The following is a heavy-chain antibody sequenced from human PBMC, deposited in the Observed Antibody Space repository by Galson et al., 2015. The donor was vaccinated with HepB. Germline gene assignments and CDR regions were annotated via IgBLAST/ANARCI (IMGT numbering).Heavy chain of an antibody. CDR2: ISYDGSNK. D-gene: IGHD5-12*01. J-gene: IGHJ4*02. V-gene: IGHV3-30-3*01. CDR1: GFTFSSYA. CDR3: ARRHQWLGYFDY. Sequence: SLRLSCAASGFTFSSYAMHWVRQAPGKGLEWVAVISYDGSNKYYADSVKGRFTISRDNSKNTLYLQMNSLRAEDTAVYYCARRHQWLGYFDYWGQGTLVTVSS.